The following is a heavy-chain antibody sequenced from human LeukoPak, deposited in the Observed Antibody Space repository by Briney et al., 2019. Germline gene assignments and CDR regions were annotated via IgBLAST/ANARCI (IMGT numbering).Heavy chain of an antibody. D-gene: IGHD6-19*01. CDR3: ARGGGSGTYYYYMDV. CDR1: SGSFSGYY. CDR2: INHSGST. Sequence: SETLSLTCAVYSGSFSGYYWSWIRQPPGKGLEWIGEINHSGSTNYNPSLKSRVTISVDMSKNQFSLKLSSVTAADTAVYYCARGGGSGTYYYYMDVWGKGTTVTISS. V-gene: IGHV4-34*01. J-gene: IGHJ6*03.